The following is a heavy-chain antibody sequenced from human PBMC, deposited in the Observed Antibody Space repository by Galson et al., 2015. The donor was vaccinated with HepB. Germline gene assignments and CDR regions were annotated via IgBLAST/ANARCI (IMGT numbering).Heavy chain of an antibody. D-gene: IGHD6-19*01. Sequence: CAISGDSVSSNSIAWNWIRQSPSRGLEWLGRTYYRFKWNNDYAVSVKSRITINPDTSKNQFSLQLKPVTPEDTAVYYCASGYSSGWFRYWGQGTLVTVSS. J-gene: IGHJ4*02. V-gene: IGHV6-1*01. CDR2: TYYRFKWNN. CDR1: GDSVSSNSIA. CDR3: ASGYSSGWFRY.